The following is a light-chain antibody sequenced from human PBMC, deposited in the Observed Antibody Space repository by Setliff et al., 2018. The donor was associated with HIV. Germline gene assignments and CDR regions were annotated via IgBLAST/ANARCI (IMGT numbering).Light chain of an antibody. Sequence: QSVLTQPPSASGTPGQRVTISCSGSSSNIGSNTVNWYQQLPGTAPKLLIYSNNQRPSGVSDRFSGSKSGNTASLTISGLQPEDEADYYCASHRDTNTLEVFGTGTKVTVL. J-gene: IGLJ1*01. CDR3: ASHRDTNTLEV. CDR2: SNN. CDR1: SSNIGSNT. V-gene: IGLV1-44*01.